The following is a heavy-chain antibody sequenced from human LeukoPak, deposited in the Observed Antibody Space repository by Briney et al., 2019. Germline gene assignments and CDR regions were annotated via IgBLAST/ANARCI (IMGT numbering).Heavy chain of an antibody. CDR3: ARVGSTLPFDY. J-gene: IGHJ4*02. V-gene: IGHV3-53*01. D-gene: IGHD1-26*01. Sequence: GGSLRLSCTASGFTVSSKYMSWVRQAPGKGLEWVSVIHSGGSTHYADSVKGRFTISRDNSKNTLYLQMNSLRADDTAVYYCARVGSTLPFDYWGQGTLVTVSS. CDR2: IHSGGST. CDR1: GFTVSSKY.